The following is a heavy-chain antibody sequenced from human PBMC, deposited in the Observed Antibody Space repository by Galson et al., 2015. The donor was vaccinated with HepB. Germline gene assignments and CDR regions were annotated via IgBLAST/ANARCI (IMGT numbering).Heavy chain of an antibody. CDR1: GFTVSSYA. J-gene: IGHJ4*02. CDR2: ISYDGSNK. V-gene: IGHV3-30-3*01. CDR3: ARGGSGWYGTIDY. D-gene: IGHD6-19*01. Sequence: SLRLSCAASGFTVSSYAMHWVRQAPGKGLEWVAVISYDGSNKYYADSVKGRFTISRDNSKNTLYLQMNSLRAEDTAVYYCARGGSGWYGTIDYWGQGTLVTVSS.